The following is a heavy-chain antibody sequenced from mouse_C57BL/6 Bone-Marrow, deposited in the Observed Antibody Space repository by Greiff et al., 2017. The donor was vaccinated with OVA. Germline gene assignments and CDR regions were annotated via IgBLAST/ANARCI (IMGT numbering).Heavy chain of an antibody. J-gene: IGHJ3*01. D-gene: IGHD3-2*02. V-gene: IGHV2-2*01. CDR1: GFSLTSYG. Sequence: QVQLKESGPGLVQPSQSLSITCTVSGFSLTSYGVHWVRQSPGKGLEWLGVIWSGGSTDYNAAFISRLSISKDNSKSQVFFKMNSLQADDTAIYYCAIQLRLLAYWGQGTLVTVSA. CDR3: AIQLRLLAY. CDR2: IWSGGST.